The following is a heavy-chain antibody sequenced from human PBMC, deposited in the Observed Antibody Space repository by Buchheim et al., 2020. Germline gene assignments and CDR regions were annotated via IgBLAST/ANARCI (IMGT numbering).Heavy chain of an antibody. Sequence: QVQLVESGGGVVQPGRSLRLSCAASGFTFSSYGMHWVRQAPGKGLEWVAVISYDGSNKYYADSVKGRFTISRDNSKNTLHLQMNSLRAEDTAVYYCANIGDYYYYYGMDVWGQGTT. CDR2: ISYDGSNK. V-gene: IGHV3-30*18. CDR1: GFTFSSYG. J-gene: IGHJ6*02. CDR3: ANIGDYYYYYGMDV.